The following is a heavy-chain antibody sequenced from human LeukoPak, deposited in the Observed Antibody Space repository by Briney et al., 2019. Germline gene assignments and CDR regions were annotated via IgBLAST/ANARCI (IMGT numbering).Heavy chain of an antibody. Sequence: ASVEVSCKASGYTFTSYYMHWVRQAPGQGLEWMGIINPSGGSTSYAQKFQGRVTMTRDTSTSTVYMELSSLRSEDTAVYYCARASGYSYGLVYYYYYYGMDVWGQGTTVTVSS. CDR3: ARASGYSYGLVYYYYYYGMDV. J-gene: IGHJ6*02. D-gene: IGHD5-18*01. CDR2: INPSGGST. CDR1: GYTFTSYY. V-gene: IGHV1-46*01.